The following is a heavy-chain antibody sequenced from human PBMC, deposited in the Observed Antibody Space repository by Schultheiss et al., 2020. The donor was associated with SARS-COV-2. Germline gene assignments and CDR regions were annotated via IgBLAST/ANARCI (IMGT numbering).Heavy chain of an antibody. V-gene: IGHV4-34*01. CDR2: INHSGST. CDR1: GGSFSGYY. Sequence: SETLSLTCAVYGGSFSGYYWSWIRQPPGKGLEWIGEINHSGSTNYNPSLKSRVTISVDTSKNQFSLKLSSVTAADTAVYYCARGPHPTVDTAMVLLFDYWGQGTLVTVS. D-gene: IGHD5-18*01. CDR3: ARGPHPTVDTAMVLLFDY. J-gene: IGHJ4*02.